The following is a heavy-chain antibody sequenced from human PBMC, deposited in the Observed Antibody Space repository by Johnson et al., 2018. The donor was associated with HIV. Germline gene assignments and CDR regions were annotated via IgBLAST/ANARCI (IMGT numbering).Heavy chain of an antibody. CDR1: GFTFTRNY. D-gene: IGHD3-22*01. CDR3: ARRDDIRNGAFDI. J-gene: IGHJ3*02. V-gene: IGHV3-66*04. Sequence: VQLVESGGGLVQPGGSLRLYCAASGFTFTRNYMSWVLQAPGKGLAWVSVIYSGGSTYYADSVKGRFTISRDNSQKTLYLQMNSLRAEDTAVYYCARRDDIRNGAFDIWGQGTMVTGSS. CDR2: IYSGGST.